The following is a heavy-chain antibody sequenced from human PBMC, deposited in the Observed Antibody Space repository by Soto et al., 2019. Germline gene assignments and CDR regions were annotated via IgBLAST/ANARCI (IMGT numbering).Heavy chain of an antibody. CDR3: ARDVVPYDFWSGYFYYYYGMDV. V-gene: IGHV1-2*02. CDR2: INPNSGGT. Sequence: ASVKVSCKASGYTFTGYYMHGVRQAPGQGLEWMGWINPNSGGTSYAQKFQGRVTMTRDTSISTAYMELSRLRSDDTAVYYCARDVVPYDFWSGYFYYYYGMDVWGQGTTVTVSS. J-gene: IGHJ6*02. CDR1: GYTFTGYY. D-gene: IGHD3-3*01.